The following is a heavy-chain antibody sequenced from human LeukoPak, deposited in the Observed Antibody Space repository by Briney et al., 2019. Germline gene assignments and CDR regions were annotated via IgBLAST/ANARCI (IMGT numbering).Heavy chain of an antibody. V-gene: IGHV1-2*02. CDR2: INPNSGGT. D-gene: IGHD4-17*01. Sequence: ASVKVSCKASGYTFTGYYMHWVRQAPGQGIEWMGWINPNSGGTNYAQKFQGRVTMTRDTSISTAYMELSRLSSDDTAVYYCASYGDYGIDAFDIWGQGTMVTVSS. J-gene: IGHJ3*02. CDR3: ASYGDYGIDAFDI. CDR1: GYTFTGYY.